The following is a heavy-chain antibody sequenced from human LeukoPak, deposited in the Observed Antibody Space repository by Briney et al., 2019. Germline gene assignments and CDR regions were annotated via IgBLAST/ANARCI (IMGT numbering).Heavy chain of an antibody. CDR3: ARSISYDFWSGSYYFDY. Sequence: GESLKISCQGSGYSFTSYWIGWVRQMPGKGLEWMGIIYPGDSDTRYSPSFQGQVTISADKSISTAYLQWSSLKASDTAMYYCARSISYDFWSGSYYFDYWGQGTLVTVSS. J-gene: IGHJ4*02. CDR1: GYSFTSYW. CDR2: IYPGDSDT. V-gene: IGHV5-51*01. D-gene: IGHD3-3*01.